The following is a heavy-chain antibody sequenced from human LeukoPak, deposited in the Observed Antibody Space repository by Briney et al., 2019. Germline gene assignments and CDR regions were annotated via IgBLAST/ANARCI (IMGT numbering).Heavy chain of an antibody. Sequence: ASVKVSCKASGYTFTGYYMHWVRQAPGQGLEWMGWINPNSGGTNYAQKFQGRVTMTRDTSISTAYMELSRLRSDGTAVYYCARGRDIVVVPAARFDPWGQGTLVTVSS. CDR2: INPNSGGT. CDR1: GYTFTGYY. CDR3: ARGRDIVVVPAARFDP. J-gene: IGHJ5*02. V-gene: IGHV1-2*02. D-gene: IGHD2-2*01.